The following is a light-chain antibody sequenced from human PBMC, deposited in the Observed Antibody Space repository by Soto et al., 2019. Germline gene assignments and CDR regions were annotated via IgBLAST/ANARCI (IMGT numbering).Light chain of an antibody. CDR3: QHCDNGCT. CDR2: GAS. J-gene: IGKJ1*01. Sequence: EMVMTQSPATLSVSPGERATLSCWASQSLRGNLAWYQQKPGRAPRLLIYGASTRATGIPASFGGSGTATYSTLTISSLHYEDSAVYYCQHCDNGCTFGQGTKLEIK. V-gene: IGKV3-15*01. CDR1: QSLRGN.